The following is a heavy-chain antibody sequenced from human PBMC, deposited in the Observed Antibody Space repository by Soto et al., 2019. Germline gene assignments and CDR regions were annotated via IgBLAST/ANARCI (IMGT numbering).Heavy chain of an antibody. V-gene: IGHV1-69*12. CDR3: ARGWYYGSGSRGEFYYRMDV. J-gene: IGHJ6*02. CDR1: GGTFSSYA. Sequence: QVQLVQSGAEVKKPGSSVKVFCKASGGTFSSYASRWVRQAPGQGLEWMGGIIQILGTANYAQKFQGRVTITEDESKSTAYMELSSLRSEDTAVDYCARGWYYGSGSRGEFYYRMDVLGQGTTVTVSS. D-gene: IGHD3-10*01. CDR2: IIQILGTA.